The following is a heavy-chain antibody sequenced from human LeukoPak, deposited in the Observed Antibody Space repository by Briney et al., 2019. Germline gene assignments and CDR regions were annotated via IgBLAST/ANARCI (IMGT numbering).Heavy chain of an antibody. CDR3: ARDPGSSTGWTQKNWYFDL. V-gene: IGHV4-59*01. J-gene: IGHJ2*01. D-gene: IGHD6-19*01. CDR2: IYYSGST. Sequence: SETLSLTCTVSGGSISSYYWSWIRQPPGKRLEWIGYIYYSGSTNYNPSLKSRVTISVDTSKNQFSLKLSSVTAADTAVYYCARDPGSSTGWTQKNWYFDLWGRGTLVTVSS. CDR1: GGSISSYY.